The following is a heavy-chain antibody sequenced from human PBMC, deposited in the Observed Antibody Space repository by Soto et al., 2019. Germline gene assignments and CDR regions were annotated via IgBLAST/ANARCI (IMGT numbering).Heavy chain of an antibody. Sequence: EVQLLESGGGLVQPGGSLRLSCAASGFTFSSYAMSWVRQAPGKGLEWVSAISGSGGSTYYADSVKVRFTISRDNSKNTLYLQMNSLRAEDTAVYYCAKKTNMIVAISYFDYWGQGTLVTVSS. V-gene: IGHV3-23*01. CDR1: GFTFSSYA. D-gene: IGHD3-22*01. CDR3: AKKTNMIVAISYFDY. J-gene: IGHJ4*02. CDR2: ISGSGGST.